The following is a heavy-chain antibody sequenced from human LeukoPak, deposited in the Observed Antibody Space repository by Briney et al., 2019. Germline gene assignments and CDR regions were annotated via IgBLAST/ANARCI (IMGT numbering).Heavy chain of an antibody. J-gene: IGHJ6*02. V-gene: IGHV4-34*01. D-gene: IGHD3-10*01. CDR2: INHSGST. Sequence: SETLSLTCAVCGGSFSGYYWSWIRQPPGKGLEWIGEINHSGSTNYNPSLKSRVTISVDTSKNQFSLKLSSVTAADTAVYYCARGPTMLDVWGQGTTVTVSS. CDR1: GGSFSGYY. CDR3: ARGPTMLDV.